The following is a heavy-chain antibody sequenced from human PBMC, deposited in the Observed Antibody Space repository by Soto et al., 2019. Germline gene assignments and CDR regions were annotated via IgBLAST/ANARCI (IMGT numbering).Heavy chain of an antibody. V-gene: IGHV4-34*01. Sequence: QVQLQQWGAGLLKPSETLSLTCAVYGGSFSGYYWSWIRQPPGKGLEWIGEINHSGSTNYNPSLKRRVTISVDTSKSQFSLKLSSVTAADTAVYYCARASRRGGSRNFDYWGQGTLVTVSS. CDR2: INHSGST. D-gene: IGHD2-15*01. CDR1: GGSFSGYY. CDR3: ARASRRGGSRNFDY. J-gene: IGHJ4*02.